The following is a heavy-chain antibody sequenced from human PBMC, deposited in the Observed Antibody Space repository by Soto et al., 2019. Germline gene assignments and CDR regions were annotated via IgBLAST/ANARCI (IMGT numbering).Heavy chain of an antibody. D-gene: IGHD5-12*01. J-gene: IGHJ4*02. CDR3: EREMATIEGDY. CDR2: IWYDGSNK. CDR1: GFTFSSYG. Sequence: QVQLVESGGGVVQPGRSLRLSCAASGFTFSSYGMHWVRQAPGKGLEWVAVIWYDGSNKYYADSVKGRFTISRDTSKNTLYLQMNSLRAEDTAVYYCEREMATIEGDYWGQGTLVTVSS. V-gene: IGHV3-33*01.